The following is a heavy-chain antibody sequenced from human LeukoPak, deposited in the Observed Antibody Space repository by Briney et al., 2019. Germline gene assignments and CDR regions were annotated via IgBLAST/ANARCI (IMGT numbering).Heavy chain of an antibody. CDR2: ISYDGSNK. V-gene: IGHV3-30-3*01. Sequence: PGGSLRLSCAASGFTFSSYAMHWVRQAPGKGLEWVAVISYDGSNKYYADSVKGRFTISRDNSKNTLYLQMNSLRAEDTAVYYCARGGLLVTGTLHAFDIWGQGTMVTVSS. D-gene: IGHD1-7*01. CDR1: GFTFSSYA. J-gene: IGHJ3*02. CDR3: ARGGLLVTGTLHAFDI.